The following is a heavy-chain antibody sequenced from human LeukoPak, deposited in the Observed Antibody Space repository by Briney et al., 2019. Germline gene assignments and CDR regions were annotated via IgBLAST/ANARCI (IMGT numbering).Heavy chain of an antibody. Sequence: GGSLRLSCAASGFTFSSYAMGWVRQAPGKGLEWVSAISGSGDTYYADSVKGRFTISRDNSKNTLYLQMNSLRVEDTAVYYCARDLAWGAFDYWGQGTLVTVSS. CDR2: ISGSGDT. CDR3: ARDLAWGAFDY. D-gene: IGHD7-27*01. J-gene: IGHJ4*02. CDR1: GFTFSSYA. V-gene: IGHV3-23*01.